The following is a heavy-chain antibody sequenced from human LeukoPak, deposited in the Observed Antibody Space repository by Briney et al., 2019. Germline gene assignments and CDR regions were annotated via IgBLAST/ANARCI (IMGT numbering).Heavy chain of an antibody. CDR1: GYSISSGYF. V-gene: IGHV4-38-2*02. Sequence: SETLSLTCTVSGYSISSGYFWGWIRQPPGKGLEWIGTIYHRGSTYYNPSLKSRLAISRDTSNDQFSLRLTSVTAADTAVYFCARAPIVVVSTPSFDTWGQGILVTVSS. J-gene: IGHJ4*02. CDR2: IYHRGST. D-gene: IGHD3-22*01. CDR3: ARAPIVVVSTPSFDT.